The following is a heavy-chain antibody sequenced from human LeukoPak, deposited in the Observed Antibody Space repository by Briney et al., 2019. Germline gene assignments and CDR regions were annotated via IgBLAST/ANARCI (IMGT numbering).Heavy chain of an antibody. D-gene: IGHD2-15*01. V-gene: IGHV1-18*01. J-gene: IGHJ6*02. CDR3: ARDVPCSGGSCRYSFYYYYGMDV. CDR2: ISAYSGNT. Sequence: GASVKVSCKASGYTFTSYGISWVRQAPGQGLEWMGWISAYSGNTNYAQKLQGRVTMTTDTSTSTAYMELRSLRSDDTAVYYCARDVPCSGGSCRYSFYYYYGMDVWGQGTTVTVSS. CDR1: GYTFTSYG.